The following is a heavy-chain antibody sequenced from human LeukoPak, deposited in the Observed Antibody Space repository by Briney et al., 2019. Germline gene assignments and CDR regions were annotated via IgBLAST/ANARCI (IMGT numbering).Heavy chain of an antibody. V-gene: IGHV4-30-2*01. CDR3: ARADILTGYSYWYLDL. Sequence: PSETLSLTCAVSGGSISSGGYSWSWIRQPPGKGLEWIGYIYHSGSTYYNSSLRSRVTISMDRSKNQFSLNLNSVTAADTAVYYCARADILTGYSYWYLDLWGRGTLVTVSS. J-gene: IGHJ2*01. D-gene: IGHD3-9*01. CDR2: IYHSGST. CDR1: GGSISSGGYS.